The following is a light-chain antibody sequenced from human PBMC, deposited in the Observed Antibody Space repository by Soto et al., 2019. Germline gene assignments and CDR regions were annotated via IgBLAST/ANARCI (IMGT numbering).Light chain of an antibody. Sequence: IQMTQSPSTLSASVGDTVTITCRASESIYSWLAWYKQIPGKAPQLLIYKTSTLQGGVPSRFSGSGSGAEYTLTTSSLQPDDFATEFCQEYNTNSRTFGQGTRVETK. J-gene: IGKJ1*01. V-gene: IGKV1-5*03. CDR1: ESIYSW. CDR3: QEYNTNSRT. CDR2: KTS.